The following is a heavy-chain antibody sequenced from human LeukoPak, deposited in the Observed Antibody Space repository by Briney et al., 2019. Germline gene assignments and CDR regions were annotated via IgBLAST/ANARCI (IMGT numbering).Heavy chain of an antibody. Sequence: PSQTLSLTCTVSGGSISSGGYYWSWIRQHPGKGLEGIGYIYYSGSTYYNPSLKSRVTISVDTSKNQFSLRLSSVTAADTAVYYCASDQGVIAARPRGWFDPWGQGTLVTVSS. CDR1: GGSISSGGYY. J-gene: IGHJ5*02. V-gene: IGHV4-31*03. CDR2: IYYSGST. D-gene: IGHD6-6*01. CDR3: ASDQGVIAARPRGWFDP.